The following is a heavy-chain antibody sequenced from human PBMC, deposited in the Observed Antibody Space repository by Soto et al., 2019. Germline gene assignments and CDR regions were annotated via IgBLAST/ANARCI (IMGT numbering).Heavy chain of an antibody. CDR1: GYTFTSYD. CDR3: GSGPHGQWLVRKSGSDP. CDR2: MNPNSGNT. D-gene: IGHD6-19*01. V-gene: IGHV1-8*01. J-gene: IGHJ5*02. Sequence: QVQLVQSGAEVKKPGASVKVSCKASGYTFTSYDINWVRQATGQGLEWMGWMNPNSGNTGYAQKFQGRVTMTRNTPISTVQRGLSSLRSEDTAVYYWGSGPHGQWLVRKSGSDPWGQGPLVTVSS.